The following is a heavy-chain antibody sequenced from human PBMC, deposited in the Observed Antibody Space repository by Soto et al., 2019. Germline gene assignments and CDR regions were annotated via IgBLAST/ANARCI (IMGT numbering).Heavy chain of an antibody. CDR1: GCTFSSYG. Sequence: QVQLVQSGAEVKKPGSSVKVSCKASGCTFSSYGISWVRQAPGQGLEWMGGIFPLLGTTNYAQKFQVRVTITADKSTSTAYMEGSSLTAENTAVYHCARTVHGSGSPTWCDPWRQGNLVNVSS. D-gene: IGHD3-10*01. J-gene: IGHJ5*02. CDR2: IFPLLGTT. V-gene: IGHV1-69*06. CDR3: ARTVHGSGSPTWCDP.